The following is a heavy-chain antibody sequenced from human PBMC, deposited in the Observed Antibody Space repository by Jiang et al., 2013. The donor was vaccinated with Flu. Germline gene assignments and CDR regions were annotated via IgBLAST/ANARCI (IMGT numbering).Heavy chain of an antibody. CDR1: GFTFSTSA. J-gene: IGHJ6*03. CDR3: AKLLWELLLNPMYYYYMDV. V-gene: IGHV3-23*01. D-gene: IGHD3-10*01. CDR2: ISGSAGST. Sequence: QLLESGGGLVQPGGSLRPSCAASGFTFSTSAMSWVRQAPGKGLEWVSSISGSAGSTYYADSVKGRFTISRDNSKNTLYLQMNSLRAEDTAVYFCAKLLWELLLNPMYYYYMDVWGKGTTVTVSS.